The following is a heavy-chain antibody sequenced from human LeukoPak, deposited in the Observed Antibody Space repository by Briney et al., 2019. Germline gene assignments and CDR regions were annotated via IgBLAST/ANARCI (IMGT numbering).Heavy chain of an antibody. V-gene: IGHV5-51*01. D-gene: IGHD3-10*01. J-gene: IGHJ4*02. CDR3: ARRDYYGSGSYYTLGY. CDR1: GYSFTSYW. Sequence: GEALKISCKGSGYSFTSYWIGLVRPMPGEGLGWGGIIYSGDSDTRYSPFFQGQVTISADKSISTAYLQWSSLKASDAAMYYCARRDYYGSGSYYTLGYWGQGTLVTVSS. CDR2: IYSGDSDT.